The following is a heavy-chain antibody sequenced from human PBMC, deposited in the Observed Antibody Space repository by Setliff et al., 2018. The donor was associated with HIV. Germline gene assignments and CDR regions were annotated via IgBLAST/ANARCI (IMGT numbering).Heavy chain of an antibody. CDR2: IYYDGRT. CDR1: GGSIRTGTYY. V-gene: IGHV4-39*07. CDR3: ARGGAVSADFDS. D-gene: IGHD3-16*01. J-gene: IGHJ4*02. Sequence: SETLSLTCTVSGGSIRTGTYYWGWIRQPPGKGLEWIGSIYYDGRTFYKPSLESRLTISVDTSKNQFSLRLNSVTAADTAVYFCARGGAVSADFDSWGQGSLVTVSS.